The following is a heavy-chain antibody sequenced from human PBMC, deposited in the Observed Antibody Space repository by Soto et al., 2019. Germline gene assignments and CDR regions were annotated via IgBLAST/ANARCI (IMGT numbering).Heavy chain of an antibody. CDR3: ARAGGYSYGQYYYYYYYMDV. V-gene: IGHV3-48*01. Sequence: SLRLSCAASGFTFSSYSMNWVRQAPGKGLEWVSYISSSSTIYYADSVKGRFTISRDNAKNSLYLQMNSLRAEDTAVYYCARAGGYSYGQYYYYYYYMDVWGKGTTVTVSS. CDR1: GFTFSSYS. D-gene: IGHD5-18*01. J-gene: IGHJ6*03. CDR2: ISSSSTI.